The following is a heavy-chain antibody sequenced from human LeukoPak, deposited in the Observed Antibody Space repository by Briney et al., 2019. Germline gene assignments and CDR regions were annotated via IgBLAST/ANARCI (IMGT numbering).Heavy chain of an antibody. J-gene: IGHJ4*02. Sequence: EASVKVSCKASGYTFTSYYMHWVRQAPGQGLEWMGIINPSGGSTSYAQKFQGRVTMTRDTSTSTVYMELSRLTSDDTAVYYCAISVEMAAMPSYDYWGQGTLVTVSS. CDR2: INPSGGST. V-gene: IGHV1-46*01. CDR3: AISVEMAAMPSYDY. CDR1: GYTFTSYY. D-gene: IGHD5-24*01.